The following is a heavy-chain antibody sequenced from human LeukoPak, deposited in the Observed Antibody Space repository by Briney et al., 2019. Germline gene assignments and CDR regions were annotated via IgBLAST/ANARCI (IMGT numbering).Heavy chain of an antibody. CDR3: ARGGTSGYSSTRHFWGGNYYFDY. V-gene: IGHV3-7*01. J-gene: IGHJ4*02. CDR2: INQDGSEK. CDR1: GFTFADNS. D-gene: IGHD2-2*01. Sequence: GGSLRLSCTASGFTFADNSMSWVRQAPGQGLEWVANINQDGSEKYYLDSAKGRFTISRDNARNSLYLQVNSLRAEDTAVYYCARGGTSGYSSTRHFWGGNYYFDYWGQGSLVTVSS.